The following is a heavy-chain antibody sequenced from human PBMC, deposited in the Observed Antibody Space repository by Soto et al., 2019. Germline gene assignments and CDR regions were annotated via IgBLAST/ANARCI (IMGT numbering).Heavy chain of an antibody. CDR1: GFTVSSNY. D-gene: IGHD6-13*01. Sequence: GGSLRLSCAASGFTVSSNYMTWVRQAPGKGLEWVSAISGSGGSTYYADSVKGRFTISRDNSKNTLYLQMNSLRAEDTVVYYCAYSSPPFDYWGQGTLVTVSS. CDR2: ISGSGGST. J-gene: IGHJ4*02. V-gene: IGHV3-23*01. CDR3: AYSSPPFDY.